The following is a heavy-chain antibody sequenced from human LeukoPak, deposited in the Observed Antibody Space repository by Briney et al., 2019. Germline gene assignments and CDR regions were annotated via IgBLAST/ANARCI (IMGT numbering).Heavy chain of an antibody. CDR1: GFTFSSYA. J-gene: IGHJ4*02. CDR3: AREGKVGAPRVGAYYFDY. V-gene: IGHV3-30-3*01. Sequence: GGSLRLSCAASGFTFSSYAMHWVRQAPGKGLEWVAVISYDGSNKYNADSVKGRFTISRDNSKNTLYLQMNSLRAEDTAVYYCAREGKVGAPRVGAYYFDYWGQGTLVTVSS. D-gene: IGHD1-26*01. CDR2: ISYDGSNK.